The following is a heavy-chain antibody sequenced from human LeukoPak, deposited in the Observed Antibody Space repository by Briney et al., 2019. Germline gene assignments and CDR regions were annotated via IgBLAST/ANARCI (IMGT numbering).Heavy chain of an antibody. CDR3: AIGIFGVGGDYYMDV. CDR1: GYTLTELS. J-gene: IGHJ6*03. CDR2: FDPEDGET. V-gene: IGHV1-24*01. Sequence: ASVKVSCKVSGYTLTELSMHWVRQAPGKGLEWMGGFDPEDGETIYAQKFQGRVTMTEDTSTDTAYMELSSLRSKDTAVYYCAIGIFGVGGDYYMDVWGKGTTVTVSS. D-gene: IGHD3-3*01.